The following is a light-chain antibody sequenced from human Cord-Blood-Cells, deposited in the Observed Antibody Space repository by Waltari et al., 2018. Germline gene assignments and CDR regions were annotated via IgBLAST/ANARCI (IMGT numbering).Light chain of an antibody. CDR3: QQYNSYST. V-gene: IGKV1-5*01. CDR1: QSISRW. J-gene: IGKJ1*01. CDR2: DAS. Sequence: DIQMTQSPSTLSASVGDRVTITCRASQSISRWLAWYKQKPGKAPKLLIYDASSLESGVPSRFSGSGAGTEFTLTNSSLQPDDFATYYSQQYNSYSTFGQGTKVEIK.